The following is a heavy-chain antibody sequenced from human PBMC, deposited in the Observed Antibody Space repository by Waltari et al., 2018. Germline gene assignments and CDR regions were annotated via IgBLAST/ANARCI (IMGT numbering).Heavy chain of an antibody. J-gene: IGHJ6*02. Sequence: QVQLVQSGAEVKKPGSSVKVSCKASGGTFSSYAISWVRQAPGPGLEWMGGIIPIFGTANYAQKFQGRVTITADESTSTAYMELSSLRSEDTAVYYCARVNYYDSSGGVYYYGMDVWGQGTTVTVSS. CDR3: ARVNYYDSSGGVYYYGMDV. CDR1: GGTFSSYA. V-gene: IGHV1-69*01. CDR2: IIPIFGTA. D-gene: IGHD3-22*01.